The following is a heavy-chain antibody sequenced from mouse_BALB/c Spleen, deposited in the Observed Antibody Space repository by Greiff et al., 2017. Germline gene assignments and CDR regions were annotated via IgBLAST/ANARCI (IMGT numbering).Heavy chain of an antibody. CDR1: GFTFSSYA. Sequence: EVHLVESGGGLVKPGGSLKLSCAASGFTFSSYAMSWVRQSPEKRLEWVAEISSGGSYTYYPDTVTGRFTISRDNAKNTLYLEMSSLRSEDTAMYYCAREGDGYYIYAMDYWGQGTSVTVSS. J-gene: IGHJ4*01. CDR3: AREGDGYYIYAMDY. D-gene: IGHD2-3*01. V-gene: IGHV5-9-4*01. CDR2: ISSGGSYT.